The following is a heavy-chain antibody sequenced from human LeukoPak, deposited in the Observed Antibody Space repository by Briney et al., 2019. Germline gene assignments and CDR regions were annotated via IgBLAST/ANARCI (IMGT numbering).Heavy chain of an antibody. D-gene: IGHD3-10*01. CDR2: LYNNGST. CDR1: GGSLWSFY. CDR3: ARDAGTNSGSYPGRYNWFDP. Sequence: PSETLSLTCTVSGGSLWSFYWSWVRQPAGKGLEWIGRLYNNGSTNYSPSLKSRVIMSFDPSKNQFSLKLNSVTAADTAVYYCARDAGTNSGSYPGRYNWFDPWGQGTLVTVSS. J-gene: IGHJ5*02. V-gene: IGHV4-4*07.